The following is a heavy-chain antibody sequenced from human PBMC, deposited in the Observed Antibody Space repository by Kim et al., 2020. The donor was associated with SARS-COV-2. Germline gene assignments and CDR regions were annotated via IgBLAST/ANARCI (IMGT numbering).Heavy chain of an antibody. CDR3: AKRALSENYFDY. Sequence: YADSVKGRFTIYRDNSKNTVYLHMNSLRAEDTAIYYCAKRALSENYFDYWGQGTLVTVSS. V-gene: IGHV3-23*01. J-gene: IGHJ4*02.